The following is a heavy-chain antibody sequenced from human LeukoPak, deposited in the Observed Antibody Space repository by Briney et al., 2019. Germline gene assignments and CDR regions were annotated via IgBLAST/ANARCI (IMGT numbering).Heavy chain of an antibody. CDR3: ARNGRGDYTDFDL. D-gene: IGHD2-21*02. CDR2: IYYSGST. CDR1: GGSIRSYY. V-gene: IGHV4-59*01. J-gene: IGHJ2*01. Sequence: SETLSLTCTVSGGSIRSYYWSWIRQPPGKGLEWIGYIYYSGSTNCNPSLKSRVTISVDTSKNQFSLKLSSVTAADTAVYYCARNGRGDYTDFDLWGRGTLVTVSS.